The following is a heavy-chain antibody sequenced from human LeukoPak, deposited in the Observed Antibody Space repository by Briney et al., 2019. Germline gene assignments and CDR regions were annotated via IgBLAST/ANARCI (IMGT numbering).Heavy chain of an antibody. V-gene: IGHV4-34*01. CDR2: INHSGSS. Sequence: PSETLSLTCAVYGESFKAYYWNWIRQPPGKGLEWIGEINHSGSSNYNPSLKSRVTISVDTSKNQFSLKLSSVTAADTAVYYCARSGTYQHSSSYDYWGQGTLVTVSS. J-gene: IGHJ4*02. CDR1: GESFKAYY. CDR3: ARSGTYQHSSSYDY. D-gene: IGHD6-13*01.